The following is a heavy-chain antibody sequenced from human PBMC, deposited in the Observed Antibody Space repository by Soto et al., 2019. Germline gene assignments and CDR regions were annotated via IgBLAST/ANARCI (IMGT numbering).Heavy chain of an antibody. D-gene: IGHD2-2*01. CDR2: ISSSSSYI. Sequence: EVQLVESGGGLVKPGGSLRLSCAASGFTFSSYSMNWVRQAPGKGLEWVSSISSSSSYIYYADSVKGRFTISRDNAKNSLYLQMNSLRAEDTAVYYCARNPYCSSTSCPGEYYYYYYYMDVWGKGTTVTVSS. CDR3: ARNPYCSSTSCPGEYYYYYYYMDV. J-gene: IGHJ6*03. V-gene: IGHV3-21*01. CDR1: GFTFSSYS.